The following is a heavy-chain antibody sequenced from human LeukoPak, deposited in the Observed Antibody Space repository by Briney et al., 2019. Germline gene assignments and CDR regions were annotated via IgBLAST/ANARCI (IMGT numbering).Heavy chain of an antibody. Sequence: GSLGLSCANSGFPLRRYWMRLVRHVPGGGLDWVANIKPDGSAGYYAASVKGRFTVSRDNAKNSLYLQMNSLRVEDTAVYYCARANNSSWHNWGQGTLVTVSS. D-gene: IGHD6-13*01. CDR2: IKPDGSAG. J-gene: IGHJ4*02. CDR3: ARANNSSWHN. V-gene: IGHV3-7*01. CDR1: GFPLRRYW.